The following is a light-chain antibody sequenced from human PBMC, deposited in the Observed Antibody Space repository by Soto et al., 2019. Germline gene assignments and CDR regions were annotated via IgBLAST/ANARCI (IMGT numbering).Light chain of an antibody. CDR3: SSYTISSTYV. CDR2: EVS. CDR1: SSDVGAYDY. V-gene: IGLV2-14*01. Sequence: QSVLTQPASVSGSPGQSITISCTETSSDVGAYDYVSWYRHHPGKAPKLMIYEVSNRPSGVSTRFSGSKSVNTASLTISGRQAEDETDYYCSSYTISSTYVIGSGTKGTVL. J-gene: IGLJ1*01.